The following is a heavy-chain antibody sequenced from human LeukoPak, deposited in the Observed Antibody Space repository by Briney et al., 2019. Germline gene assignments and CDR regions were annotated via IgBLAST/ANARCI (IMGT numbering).Heavy chain of an antibody. J-gene: IGHJ3*01. V-gene: IGHV3-30*02. CDR2: IRYDGNEE. CDR3: AKDSAMYLGNDAFDV. CDR1: GFAFSNYG. Sequence: PGGSLRLSCAASGFAFSNYGIHWVRQAPGKGLEWVAFIRYDGNEEYYADSVKGRFTISRDNSKNTLYLQTNSLRPEDTAVYYCAKDSAMYLGNDAFDVWGQGTMVAVSS. D-gene: IGHD2-2*01.